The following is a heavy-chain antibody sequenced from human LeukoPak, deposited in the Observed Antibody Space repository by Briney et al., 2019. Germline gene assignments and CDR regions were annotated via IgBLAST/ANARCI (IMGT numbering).Heavy chain of an antibody. J-gene: IGHJ4*02. D-gene: IGHD6-13*01. V-gene: IGHV4-59*01. CDR2: IYYSGST. CDR3: ARGQLSRRAAAVPSLDY. CDR1: GGSISSYY. Sequence: TSETLSLTCTVSGGSISSYYWSWIRQPPGKGLEWIGYIYYSGSTNYNPSLKSRVTISVDTSKNQFSLKLSSVTAADTAVYYCARGQLSRRAAAVPSLDYWGQGILVTVSS.